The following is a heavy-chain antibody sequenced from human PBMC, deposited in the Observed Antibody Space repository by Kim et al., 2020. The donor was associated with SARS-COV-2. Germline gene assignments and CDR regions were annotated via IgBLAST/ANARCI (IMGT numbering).Heavy chain of an antibody. Sequence: SETLSLTCSVSGGSVSSGNHYWTWIRQPPGMGLEWIGYMYKSGSTNYNPSLKSRVTISVDTSKNQVSLTLRSVTAADTAVYYCAREGSYDYTRGTYRTQDAFDVWGRGTVVTVSS. J-gene: IGHJ3*01. CDR2: MYKSGST. CDR3: AREGSYDYTRGTYRTQDAFDV. CDR1: GGSVSSGNHY. D-gene: IGHD3-16*02. V-gene: IGHV4-61*01.